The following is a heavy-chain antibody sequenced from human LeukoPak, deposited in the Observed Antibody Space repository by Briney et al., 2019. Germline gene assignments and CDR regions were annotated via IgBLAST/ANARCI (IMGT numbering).Heavy chain of an antibody. CDR1: GGTFSSYA. Sequence: GASVKVSCKASGGTFSSYAISWVRQAPGQGLEWMGGIIPIFGTANYAQKFQGRVTITTDESTSTDYMELSSLRSEDTAVFYCARGVVVVPAAPMDVWGKGTTVTVSS. D-gene: IGHD2-2*01. V-gene: IGHV1-69*05. J-gene: IGHJ6*03. CDR3: ARGVVVVPAAPMDV. CDR2: IIPIFGTA.